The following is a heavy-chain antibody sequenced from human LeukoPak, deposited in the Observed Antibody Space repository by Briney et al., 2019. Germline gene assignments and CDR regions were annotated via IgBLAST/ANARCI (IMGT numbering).Heavy chain of an antibody. CDR2: ISYDGSNK. Sequence: PGRSLRLSCAASGFTFSSYAMHWVRQAPGKGLEWVAVISYDGSNKYYADSVKGRFTISRDNSKNTLYLQMNSLRAEDTAVYYCARDREWFGELLSWGQGTLVTVSS. CDR1: GFTFSSYA. CDR3: ARDREWFGELLS. D-gene: IGHD3-10*01. V-gene: IGHV3-30-3*01. J-gene: IGHJ4*02.